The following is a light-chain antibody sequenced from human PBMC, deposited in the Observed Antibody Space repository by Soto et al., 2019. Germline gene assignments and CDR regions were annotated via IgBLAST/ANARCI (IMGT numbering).Light chain of an antibody. CDR2: GAS. CDR3: QQYSDWPPT. Sequence: EIVLTQSPATLSVSPGERATLSCRASQSLYNNLAWYQQKPGQAPRLLINGASTRSTGIPARFSGSGSGTEFTLIISSLQSEDFEVYYCQQYSDWPPTFGQGTTVEI. CDR1: QSLYNN. J-gene: IGKJ1*01. V-gene: IGKV3-15*01.